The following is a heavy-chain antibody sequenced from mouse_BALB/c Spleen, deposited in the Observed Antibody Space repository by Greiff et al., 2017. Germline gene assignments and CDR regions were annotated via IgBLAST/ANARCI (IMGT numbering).Heavy chain of an antibody. V-gene: IGHV1-14*01. CDR2: INPYNDGT. CDR1: GYTFTSYV. Sequence: EVHLVESGPELVKPGASVKMSCKASGYTFTSYVMHWVKQKPGQGLEWIGYINPYNDGTKYNEKFKGKATLTSDKSSSTAYMELSSLTSEDSAVYYCARPYYYGSSYVGTYWGQGTLVTVSA. D-gene: IGHD1-1*01. CDR3: ARPYYYGSSYVGTY. J-gene: IGHJ3*01.